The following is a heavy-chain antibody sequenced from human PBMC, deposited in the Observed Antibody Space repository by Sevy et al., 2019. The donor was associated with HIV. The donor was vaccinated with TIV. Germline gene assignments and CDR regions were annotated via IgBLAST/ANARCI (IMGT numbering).Heavy chain of an antibody. CDR3: GGEETDPYCGGDCYSVGGGFYFYYGMDV. V-gene: IGHV3-11*06. CDR2: ISSSSSYT. D-gene: IGHD2-21*01. J-gene: IGHJ6*02. CDR1: GFTFSDYY. Sequence: GGSLRLSCAASGFTFSDYYMSWIRQAPGKGLEWVSYISSSSSYTNYADSVNGRFTSSRDNAKNSRYLQMNSLRAEDTGVYYCGGEETDPYCGGDCYSVGGGFYFYYGMDVGGQGTTVTVSS.